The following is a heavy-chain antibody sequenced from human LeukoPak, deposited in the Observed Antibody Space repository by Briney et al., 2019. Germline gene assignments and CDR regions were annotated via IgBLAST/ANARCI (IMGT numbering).Heavy chain of an antibody. CDR1: GGTFSSYA. Sequence: SVKVSCKASGGTFSSYAISWVRQAPGQGLEWMGGIIPIFGTANCAQKFQGRVTITTDESTSTAYMELSSLRSEDTAVYYCARGGSSWLNYYYYMDVWGKGTTVTVSS. V-gene: IGHV1-69*05. CDR2: IIPIFGTA. J-gene: IGHJ6*03. D-gene: IGHD6-13*01. CDR3: ARGGSSWLNYYYYMDV.